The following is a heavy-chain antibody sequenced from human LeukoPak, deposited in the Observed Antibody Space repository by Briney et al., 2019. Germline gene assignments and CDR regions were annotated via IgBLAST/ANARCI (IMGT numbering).Heavy chain of an antibody. V-gene: IGHV1-3*01. CDR3: ARGRVGGTSWFDP. Sequence: GGSVKVSCKASGYSFTSYAMHWVRQAPGQRLEWMGWINAGNGNTKYSQKFQGRVTITRDTSASTAYMELSSLRSEDTAVYYCARGRVGGTSWFDPWGQGTLVTVSS. CDR2: INAGNGNT. J-gene: IGHJ5*02. CDR1: GYSFTSYA. D-gene: IGHD1-1*01.